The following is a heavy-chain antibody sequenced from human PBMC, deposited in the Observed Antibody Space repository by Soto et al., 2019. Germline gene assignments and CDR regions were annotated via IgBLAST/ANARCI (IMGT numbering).Heavy chain of an antibody. J-gene: IGHJ6*03. Sequence: GGSLRLSCAASGFTFSSYSMNWVRQAPGKGLEWVSSISSSSSYIYYADSVKGRFTISRDNAMNSLYLQMNSLRAEDTAVYYCARDWGPGGDTDYYYYMDVWGKGTTVTVSS. CDR3: ARDWGPGGDTDYYYYMDV. CDR2: ISSSSSYI. CDR1: GFTFSSYS. V-gene: IGHV3-21*01. D-gene: IGHD3-16*01.